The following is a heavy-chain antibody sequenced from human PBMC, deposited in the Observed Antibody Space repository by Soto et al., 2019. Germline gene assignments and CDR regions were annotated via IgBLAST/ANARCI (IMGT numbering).Heavy chain of an antibody. CDR1: GGSISSGGYS. D-gene: IGHD3-10*01. CDR2: IYHSGST. CDR3: ARGSYYGSGSYWPD. Sequence: QLQLQESGSGLVKPSQTLSLTCAVSGGSISSGGYSWSWIRQPPGKGLEWIGYIYHSGSTYYNPSLKSRVTISVDRSKNQFPLKLSSVTAADTAVYYCARGSYYGSGSYWPDWGQGTLVTVSS. J-gene: IGHJ4*02. V-gene: IGHV4-30-2*01.